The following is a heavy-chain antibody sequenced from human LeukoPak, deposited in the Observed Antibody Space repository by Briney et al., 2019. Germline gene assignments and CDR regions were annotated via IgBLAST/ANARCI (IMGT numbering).Heavy chain of an antibody. CDR1: GFTFDDYG. V-gene: IGHV3-21*01. Sequence: PGGSLRLSCAASGFTFDDYGMSWVRQAPGKGLEWVSSISSSSSYIYYADSVKGRFTISRDNAKNSLFLQMNSLGAEDTAVYYCARDRGPSWLVRTPDAFDIWGQGTMVTVSS. J-gene: IGHJ3*02. CDR3: ARDRGPSWLVRTPDAFDI. D-gene: IGHD6-19*01. CDR2: ISSSSSYI.